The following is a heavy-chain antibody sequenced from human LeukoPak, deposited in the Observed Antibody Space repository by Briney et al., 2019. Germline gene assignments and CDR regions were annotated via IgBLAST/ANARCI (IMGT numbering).Heavy chain of an antibody. CDR1: GGSFSGYY. J-gene: IGHJ5*02. CDR3: ARGGDSPGTYWFDP. D-gene: IGHD3-16*01. Sequence: SETLSLTCAVYGGSFSGYYWTWIRQPPGKGLEWIGEINHSGSTNYNPSLKSRVTISVDTSKNQFSLKLSSVTAADTAVYYCARGGDSPGTYWFDPWGQGTLVTVSS. CDR2: INHSGST. V-gene: IGHV4-34*01.